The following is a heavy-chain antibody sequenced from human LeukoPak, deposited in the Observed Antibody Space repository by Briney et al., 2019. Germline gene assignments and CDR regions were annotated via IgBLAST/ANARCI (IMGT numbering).Heavy chain of an antibody. CDR2: ISYDGSNK. J-gene: IGHJ4*02. D-gene: IGHD6-19*01. V-gene: IGHV3-30-3*01. Sequence: GGSLRLSCSASGFTFSSYAIHWVRQAPGKGLEWVAVISYDGSNKYYADSVKGRFTISRDNPKNTLYLQMNSLRAEDTAVYYCARDSSGWSGRHPVDYWGQGTLVTVSS. CDR3: ARDSSGWSGRHPVDY. CDR1: GFTFSSYA.